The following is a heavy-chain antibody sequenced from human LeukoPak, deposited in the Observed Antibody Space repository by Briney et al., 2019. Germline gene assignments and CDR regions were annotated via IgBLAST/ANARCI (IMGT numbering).Heavy chain of an antibody. CDR2: ISGTGGYT. CDR3: ARSLSSRFSSPRRPHDY. D-gene: IGHD3-16*02. Sequence: GGSLRLSCGASGFTFSSYAMTWVRQAPGKGLEWVSAISGTGGYTYYTDSVKGRFTISRDNSKNTLYLEMNSLKVEDTAIYYCARSLSSRFSSPRRPHDYWGQGTLVTVSS. J-gene: IGHJ4*02. CDR1: GFTFSSYA. V-gene: IGHV3-23*01.